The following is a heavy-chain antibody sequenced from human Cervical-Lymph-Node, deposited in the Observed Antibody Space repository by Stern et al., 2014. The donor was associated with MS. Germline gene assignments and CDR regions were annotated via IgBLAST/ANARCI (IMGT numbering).Heavy chain of an antibody. CDR2: IKSNSRDT. J-gene: IGHJ4*02. CDR1: GYTFIGYN. Sequence: VQLVESGAEVKKPGASVKVSCKASGYTFIGYNMHWVRQAPGQGLEWMGRIKSNSRDTNYAQKFQGRVTMTRDTSISTAYMDLSRVTSDDTAVYYCARGNNYGHDYWGQGTLVTVSS. V-gene: IGHV1-2*06. D-gene: IGHD5-18*01. CDR3: ARGNNYGHDY.